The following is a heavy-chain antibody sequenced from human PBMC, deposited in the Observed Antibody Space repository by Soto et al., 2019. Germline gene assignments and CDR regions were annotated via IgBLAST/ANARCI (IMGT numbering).Heavy chain of an antibody. J-gene: IGHJ6*04. Sequence: GESLKISCEGSGYSFTTYWIGWVRQMPGKGLEWMGIIYPGDSDTKYSPSFQGQVTISADKSISTAYLQWSSLKASDTAMYYCARHGGDFWSGFKMAVWGKGTTVTVSS. D-gene: IGHD3-3*01. CDR1: GYSFTTYW. CDR2: IYPGDSDT. V-gene: IGHV5-51*01. CDR3: ARHGGDFWSGFKMAV.